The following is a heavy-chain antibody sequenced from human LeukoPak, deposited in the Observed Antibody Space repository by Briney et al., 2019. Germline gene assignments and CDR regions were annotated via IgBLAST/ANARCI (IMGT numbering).Heavy chain of an antibody. D-gene: IGHD1-1*01. Sequence: PSETLSLTRAVSGGSISSGGYSWSWIRQPPGKGLEWIGYIYYSGSTYYNPSLKSRVTISVDTSKNQFSLKLSSVTAADTAVYYCARSTGYYYYMDVWGKGTTVTISS. CDR1: GGSISSGGYS. V-gene: IGHV4-30-4*07. CDR2: IYYSGST. CDR3: ARSTGYYYYMDV. J-gene: IGHJ6*03.